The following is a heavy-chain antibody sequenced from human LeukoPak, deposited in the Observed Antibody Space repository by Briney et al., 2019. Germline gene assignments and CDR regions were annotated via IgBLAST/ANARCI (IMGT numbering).Heavy chain of an antibody. CDR1: GFNFRDAA. CDR3: AKDIQLST. J-gene: IGHJ3*01. Sequence: GGSLRLSCAASGFNFRDAAMTWVRQAPGKGLEWVSLISFSGDNSYYADSVKGRFTISRDNSKNTLSLQMNRLRVENTPIYYCAKDIQLSTWGRGTMVTVSS. V-gene: IGHV3-23*01. CDR2: ISFSGDNS. D-gene: IGHD5-24*01.